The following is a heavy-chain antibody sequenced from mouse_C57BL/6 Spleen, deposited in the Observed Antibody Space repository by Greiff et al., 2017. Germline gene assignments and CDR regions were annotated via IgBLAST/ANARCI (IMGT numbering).Heavy chain of an antibody. CDR3: ARWDDYVRFDY. CDR2: INPGSGGT. J-gene: IGHJ2*01. CDR1: GYAFTNYL. V-gene: IGHV1-54*01. D-gene: IGHD1-1*01. Sequence: VQLQESGAELVRPGTSVKVSCKASGYAFTNYLIEWVKQRPGQGLEWIGVINPGSGGTNYNEKFKGKATLTADKSSSTAYMQLSSLTSEDSAVYFCARWDDYVRFDYWGQGTTLTVSS.